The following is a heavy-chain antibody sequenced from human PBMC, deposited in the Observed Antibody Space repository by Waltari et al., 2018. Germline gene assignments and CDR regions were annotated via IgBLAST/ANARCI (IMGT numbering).Heavy chain of an antibody. D-gene: IGHD5-12*01. CDR2: IYYSGST. J-gene: IGHJ4*02. Sequence: QLQLQGSGPGRVKPSETRSLTCTVSGGSVSSSSYYWGCIRQPPGKGLEWIGSIYYSGSTYYNPSLKSRVTISVDTSKNQFSLKLSSVTAADTAVYYCARIFGVATNPTGSFDYWGQGTLVTVSS. CDR3: ARIFGVATNPTGSFDY. CDR1: GGSVSSSSYY. V-gene: IGHV4-39*07.